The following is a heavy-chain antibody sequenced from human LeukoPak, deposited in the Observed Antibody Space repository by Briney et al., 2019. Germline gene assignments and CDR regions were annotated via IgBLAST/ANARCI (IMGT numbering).Heavy chain of an antibody. V-gene: IGHV4-39*07. CDR3: ARGSRDGYNQRWFDP. CDR2: IYYSGST. Sequence: PSETLSLTCTVSGGSISSSSYYWGWIRQPPGKGLEWIGSIYYSGSTYYNPSLKSRVTISVDTSKNQFSLKLSSVTAADTAVYYCARGSRDGYNQRWFDPWGQGTLVTVSS. J-gene: IGHJ5*02. D-gene: IGHD5-24*01. CDR1: GGSISSSSYY.